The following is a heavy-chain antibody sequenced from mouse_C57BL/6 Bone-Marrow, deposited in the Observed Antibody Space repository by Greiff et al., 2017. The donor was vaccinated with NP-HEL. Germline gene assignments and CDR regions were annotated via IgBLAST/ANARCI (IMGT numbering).Heavy chain of an antibody. Sequence: DVMLVESGGGLVKPGGSLKLSCAASGFTFSDYGMHWVRQAPEKGLEWVAYISSGSSTNYYADTVKGRFTISRDNAKNTLFLQMTSLRSEDTAMYYCARNYGSSYWYFDVWGTGTTVTVSS. CDR1: GFTFSDYG. J-gene: IGHJ1*03. CDR3: ARNYGSSYWYFDV. CDR2: ISSGSSTN. V-gene: IGHV5-17*01. D-gene: IGHD1-1*01.